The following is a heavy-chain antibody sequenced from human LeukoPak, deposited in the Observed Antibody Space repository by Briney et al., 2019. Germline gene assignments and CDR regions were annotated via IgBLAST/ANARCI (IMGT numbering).Heavy chain of an antibody. CDR3: ASGTDSSGYYDFDY. J-gene: IGHJ4*02. Sequence: SETLSLTCTVSGGSISSYYWSWIRQPPGKGLEWIGYIYYSGSTNYNPSLKSRVTISVDTSKNQFSLKLSSVTAADTAVYYCASGTDSSGYYDFDYWGQGTLVTVSS. V-gene: IGHV4-59*08. CDR2: IYYSGST. CDR1: GGSISSYY. D-gene: IGHD3-22*01.